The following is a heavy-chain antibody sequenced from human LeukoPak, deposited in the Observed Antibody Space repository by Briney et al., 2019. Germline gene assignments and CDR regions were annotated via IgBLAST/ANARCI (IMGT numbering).Heavy chain of an antibody. CDR3: AREYSSGWPPYFDY. V-gene: IGHV4-61*02. J-gene: IGHJ4*02. D-gene: IGHD6-19*01. CDR1: GDSISSGSYY. CDR2: IYTSGST. Sequence: PSQTLSLTCTVSGDSISSGSYYWSWIRQPAGKGLEWIGRIYTSGSTNYNPSLKSRVTISVDTSKNQFSLKLSSVTAADTAVYYCAREYSSGWPPYFDYWGQGTLVTVSS.